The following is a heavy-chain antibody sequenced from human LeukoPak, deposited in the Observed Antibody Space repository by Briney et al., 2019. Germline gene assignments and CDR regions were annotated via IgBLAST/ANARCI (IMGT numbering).Heavy chain of an antibody. J-gene: IGHJ6*02. Sequence: GGSLRLSCEASGDTFSSSEMHWVRQAPGKGLECVSVIGTAGDTYYAASVKGRFTISRENAKNSLYLQMNSLRAGDTAVYYCARGSVRVGMDVWGQGTTVTVSS. CDR3: ARGSVRVGMDV. D-gene: IGHD6-13*01. CDR1: GDTFSSSE. V-gene: IGHV3-13*01. CDR2: IGTAGDT.